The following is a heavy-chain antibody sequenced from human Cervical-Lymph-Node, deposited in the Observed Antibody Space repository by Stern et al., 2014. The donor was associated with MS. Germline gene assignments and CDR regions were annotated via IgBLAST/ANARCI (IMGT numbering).Heavy chain of an antibody. Sequence: VQLVESGGGVVQPGRSLRLSCVASGFTFSNYGMHWVRQAPGKGLEWLAVISNDGSDKYYIGPVKGRFTISRDNSENTLHLHMNSLTAEDTAVYYCAKAPLRSAAIDNWGQGTLVSVST. J-gene: IGHJ4*02. CDR1: GFTFSNYG. CDR3: AKAPLRSAAIDN. V-gene: IGHV3-30*18. CDR2: ISNDGSDK.